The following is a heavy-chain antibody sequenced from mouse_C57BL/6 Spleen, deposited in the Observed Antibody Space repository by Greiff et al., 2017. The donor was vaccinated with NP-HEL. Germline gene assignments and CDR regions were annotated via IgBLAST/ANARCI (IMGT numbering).Heavy chain of an antibody. CDR1: GYTFTSYW. J-gene: IGHJ3*01. V-gene: IGHV1-74*01. D-gene: IGHD1-1*01. Sequence: VQLQQPGAELVKPGASVKVSCKASGYTFTSYWMHWVKQRPGQGLEWIGRIHPSDSDTNYNQKFKGKATLTVDKSSSTAYMQLSSLTSEDSAVYYCASYYYGSSSPWFAYWGQGTLVTVSA. CDR2: IHPSDSDT. CDR3: ASYYYGSSSPWFAY.